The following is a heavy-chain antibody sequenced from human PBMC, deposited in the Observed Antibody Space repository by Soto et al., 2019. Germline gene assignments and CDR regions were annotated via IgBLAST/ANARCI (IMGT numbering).Heavy chain of an antibody. CDR3: ARGPTAIAARPYYFDY. D-gene: IGHD6-6*01. CDR2: ISSSSSYI. Sequence: GGSLRLSCAAAGFTFSSYSINWVHQAPGKGLEWVSSISSSSSYIYYADSVKGRFTISRDNAKNSLYLQMNSLRAEDTAVYYCARGPTAIAARPYYFDYWGQGTLVTVSS. CDR1: GFTFSSYS. J-gene: IGHJ4*02. V-gene: IGHV3-21*01.